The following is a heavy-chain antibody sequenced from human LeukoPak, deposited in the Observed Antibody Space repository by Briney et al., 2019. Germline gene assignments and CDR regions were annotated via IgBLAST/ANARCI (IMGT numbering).Heavy chain of an antibody. CDR1: GFTFSSYW. Sequence: PGGSLRLSCAASGFTFSSYWMSWVRQAPGKGLEWVANIKHDASEKYYVDSVEGRFTISRDDAKNSLYLEMNSLRVEDTAVYYCARGYGSGSYTPTKNWGQGVLVTVSS. D-gene: IGHD3-10*01. J-gene: IGHJ4*02. CDR2: IKHDASEK. V-gene: IGHV3-7*04. CDR3: ARGYGSGSYTPTKN.